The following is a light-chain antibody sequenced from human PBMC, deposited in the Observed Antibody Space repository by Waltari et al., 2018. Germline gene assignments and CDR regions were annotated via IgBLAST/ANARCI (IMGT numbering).Light chain of an antibody. CDR2: KNN. CDR1: SSNIGNNY. Sequence: QSMLTQPPSASGTPGQRVTISCSGSSSNIGNNYVYWYQQVPGTTPKLLIYKNNQRPSGVPDLFSGSRSGTSASLAISGLRSEDEADYYCAAWDDSLSGVVFGGGTKLTVL. CDR3: AAWDDSLSGVV. J-gene: IGLJ2*01. V-gene: IGLV1-47*01.